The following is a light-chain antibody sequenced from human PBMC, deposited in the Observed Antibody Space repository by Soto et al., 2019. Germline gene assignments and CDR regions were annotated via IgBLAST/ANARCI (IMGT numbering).Light chain of an antibody. CDR2: CAY. J-gene: IGKJ3*01. CDR3: QQYGSSPVT. CDR1: QSIPNNY. V-gene: IGKV3-20*01. Sequence: EIVLTQSPGTLSVSPGQRVTLSCKASQSIPNNYLVWYQQKPGQGPRLLISCAYRRATGIPDRFSGSGSGTYFSLTISRLESEYLVMDYCQQYGSSPVTFGPGTRVDI.